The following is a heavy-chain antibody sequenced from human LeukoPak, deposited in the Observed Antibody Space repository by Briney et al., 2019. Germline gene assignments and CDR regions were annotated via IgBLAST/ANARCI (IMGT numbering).Heavy chain of an antibody. CDR1: GGSISSGDYY. D-gene: IGHD5-18*01. Sequence: SQTLSLTCTVSGGSISSGDYYWSWIRQPSGKGLEWIGYIYYSGSTYYNPSLKSRVTISADTSKNQFSLKLSSATAADTAVNYCAGTDTAMAFDYWGQGTLVTVSS. J-gene: IGHJ4*02. CDR3: AGTDTAMAFDY. CDR2: IYYSGST. V-gene: IGHV4-30-4*01.